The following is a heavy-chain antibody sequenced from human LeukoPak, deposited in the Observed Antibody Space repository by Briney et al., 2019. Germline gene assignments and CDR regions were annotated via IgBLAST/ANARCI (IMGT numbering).Heavy chain of an antibody. J-gene: IGHJ5*02. Sequence: ETQTLLCSASGRPKSSRHYYGGGIRQPPGKGLEWIGSIYYSGSTYYNPSLKSRLTLSVDTSKNQFSLKVSSVTAADTAVYYCARERYTPRAVYHWGQGTLVTVSS. CDR3: ARERYTPRAVYH. CDR1: GRPKSSRHYY. D-gene: IGHD1-14*01. CDR2: IYYSGST. V-gene: IGHV4-39*01.